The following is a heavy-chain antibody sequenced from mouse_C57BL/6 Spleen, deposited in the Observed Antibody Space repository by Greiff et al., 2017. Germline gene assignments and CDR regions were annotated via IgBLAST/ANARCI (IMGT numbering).Heavy chain of an antibody. CDR3: TSEPSTVVATDWYFDV. D-gene: IGHD1-1*01. CDR1: GFTFSSYA. J-gene: IGHJ1*03. V-gene: IGHV5-9-1*02. Sequence: EVMLVESGAGLVKPGGSLKLSCAASGFTFSSYAMSWVRQTPEKRLEWVAYISRGGDYTYYADTVKCRITLSRDNARNTLYMQMRSLKSEYTAMYYCTSEPSTVVATDWYFDVWGTGTTVTVSS. CDR2: ISRGGDYT.